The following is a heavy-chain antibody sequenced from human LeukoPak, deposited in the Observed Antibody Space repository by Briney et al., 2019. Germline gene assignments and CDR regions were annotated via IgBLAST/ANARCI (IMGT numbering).Heavy chain of an antibody. CDR2: IIPILGIA. V-gene: IGHV1-69*04. CDR1: GGTFSSYA. D-gene: IGHD2-2*01. Sequence: EASVKVSCKASGGTFSSYAISWVRQAPGQGLGWMGRIIPILGIANYAQKFQGRVTITADKSTSTAYMELSSLRSEDTAVYYCARSPIDIVVVPAALAMDVWGQGTAVTVSS. CDR3: ARSPIDIVVVPAALAMDV. J-gene: IGHJ6*02.